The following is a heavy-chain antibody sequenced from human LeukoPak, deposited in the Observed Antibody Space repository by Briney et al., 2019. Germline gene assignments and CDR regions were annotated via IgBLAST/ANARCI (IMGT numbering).Heavy chain of an antibody. D-gene: IGHD4-17*01. CDR3: ARGTTVTKDYYYYGMDV. J-gene: IGHJ6*02. CDR1: GGSISSYH. CDR2: IYYSGST. V-gene: IGHV4-59*01. Sequence: SETLSLTCTVSGGSISSYHWSWIRQPPGKGLEWIGYIYYSGSTNYNPSLKSRVTISVDTSKNQFSLKLSSVTAADTAVYYCARGTTVTKDYYYYGMDVWGQGTTVTVSS.